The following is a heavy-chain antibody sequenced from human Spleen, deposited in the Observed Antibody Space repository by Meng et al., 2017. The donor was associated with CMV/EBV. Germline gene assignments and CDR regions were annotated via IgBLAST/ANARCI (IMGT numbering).Heavy chain of an antibody. CDR2: IKQDGSEN. V-gene: IGHV3-7*01. CDR3: ARGNSLAD. Sequence: SLRLSCAASGFTFNNNWMTWVRQAPGKGLECVANIKQDGSENYHVDSVKGRFTISRDNAKNSLYLQMNSLRPEDTAVYYCARGNSLADWGQGTLVTVSS. J-gene: IGHJ4*02. CDR1: GFTFNNNW. D-gene: IGHD3-3*02.